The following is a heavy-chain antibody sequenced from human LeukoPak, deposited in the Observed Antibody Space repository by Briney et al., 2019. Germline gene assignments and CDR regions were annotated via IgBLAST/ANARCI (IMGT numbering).Heavy chain of an antibody. Sequence: GASVKVSCKASGGTFSSYAISWVRQAPGQGLEWMGRIIPILGIANYAQKFQGRVTITADKSTSTAYMELSSLRSEDTAVYYCARSLNYGDFVFDYWGQGALVT. CDR1: GGTFSSYA. V-gene: IGHV1-69*04. D-gene: IGHD4-17*01. J-gene: IGHJ4*02. CDR3: ARSLNYGDFVFDY. CDR2: IIPILGIA.